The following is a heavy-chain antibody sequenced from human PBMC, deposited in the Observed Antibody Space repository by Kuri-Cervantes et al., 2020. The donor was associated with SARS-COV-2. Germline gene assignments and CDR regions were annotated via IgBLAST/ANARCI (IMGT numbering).Heavy chain of an antibody. Sequence: SVKVSCKATGGTFSSYAISWVRQAPGQGLEWMGGIIPIFGTANYAQKFQGRVTITADESTSTAYMELRSLRSDDTAVYYCARVGVVVEYGMDVWGQGTTVTVSS. V-gene: IGHV1-69*13. CDR3: ARVGVVVEYGMDV. J-gene: IGHJ6*02. CDR2: IIPIFGTA. D-gene: IGHD2-15*01. CDR1: GGTFSSYA.